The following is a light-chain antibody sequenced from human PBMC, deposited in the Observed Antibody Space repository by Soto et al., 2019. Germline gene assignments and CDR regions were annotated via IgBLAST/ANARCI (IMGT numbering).Light chain of an antibody. CDR3: LHYSKWPPLT. CDR1: QSVTSN. V-gene: IGKV3-15*01. CDR2: GAS. J-gene: IGKJ4*02. Sequence: EIVMTQSPATLSVSPGGRATLSCRASQSVTSNLAWYQQKPGQAPRLLIYGASTRATGIPARFSGSASGQGFTHAVSSLQSDDFAVYYCLHYSKWPPLTFGGGTKVEIK.